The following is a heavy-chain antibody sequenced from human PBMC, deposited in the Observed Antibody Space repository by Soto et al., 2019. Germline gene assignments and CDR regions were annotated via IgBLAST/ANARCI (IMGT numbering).Heavy chain of an antibody. J-gene: IGHJ4*02. V-gene: IGHV3-33*01. D-gene: IGHD7-27*01. CDR2: IWYDGSNK. CDR3: ARDRPNSGLDY. CDR1: GFTFNSYG. Sequence: QVQLVESGGGVVQPGRSLRLSCAASGFTFNSYGMHWVRQAPGKGLEWVAVIWYDGSNKYYGDSVKGRFTISRDNSKNTLYLQMNSLRAEDTAVYYCARDRPNSGLDYWGQGTLVTVSS.